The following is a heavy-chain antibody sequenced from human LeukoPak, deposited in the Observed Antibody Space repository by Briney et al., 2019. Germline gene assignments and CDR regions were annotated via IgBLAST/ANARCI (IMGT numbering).Heavy chain of an antibody. CDR3: TTDPNLSGSTYYMDV. CDR1: GFTFSNAW. J-gene: IGHJ6*03. D-gene: IGHD5/OR15-5a*01. V-gene: IGHV3-15*01. Sequence: GGSLRLSCAASGFTFSNAWMSWVRQAPGKGLEWVGRIKSNTDGGTTDYPAPVKGRFIISRDDSKNTLSLQMNSLKTEDTAVYYCTTDPNLSGSTYYMDVWGKGTTVTVSS. CDR2: IKSNTDGGTT.